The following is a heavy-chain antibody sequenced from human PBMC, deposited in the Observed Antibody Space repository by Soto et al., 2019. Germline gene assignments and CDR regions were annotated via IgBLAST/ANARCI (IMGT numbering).Heavy chain of an antibody. CDR2: IYYSGST. J-gene: IGHJ3*02. Sequence: SETLSLTCTVSGGSISSSSYYWGWIRQPPGKGLEWIGSIYYSGSTYYNPSLKSRVTISVDTSKNQFSLKLSSVTAADTAVYYCVRHGGESGIAARPSAFDIWGQGTMVTVSS. CDR3: VRHGGESGIAARPSAFDI. D-gene: IGHD6-6*01. CDR1: GGSISSSSYY. V-gene: IGHV4-39*01.